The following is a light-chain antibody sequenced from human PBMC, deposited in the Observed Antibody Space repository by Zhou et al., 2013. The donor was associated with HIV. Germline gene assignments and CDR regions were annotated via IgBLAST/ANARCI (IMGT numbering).Light chain of an antibody. V-gene: IGKV3-15*01. Sequence: EIVLTQSPATLSLSPGERATLSCRASQNIRTSLAWYQQKPGQPPRLLIYDASHRATGVPARFSGSGSGTEFTLTISSLQSEDSAVYYCQQYNYWPPYTFGQGTKLEI. J-gene: IGKJ2*01. CDR2: DAS. CDR3: QQYNYWPPYT. CDR1: QNIRTS.